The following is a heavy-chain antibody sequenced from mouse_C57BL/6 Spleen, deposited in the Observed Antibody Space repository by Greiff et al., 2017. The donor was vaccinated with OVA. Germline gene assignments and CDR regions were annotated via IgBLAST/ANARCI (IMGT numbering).Heavy chain of an antibody. V-gene: IGHV1-52*01. J-gene: IGHJ1*03. Sequence: VQLQQPGAELVRPGSSVKLSCKASGYTFTSYWMHWVKQRPIQGLEWIGNIDPSDSETHYNQKFKDKATLTVDKSSSTAYMQLSSLTSEDSAVYYCARSTNWASYWYFDVWGTGTTVTVSS. CDR3: ARSTNWASYWYFDV. CDR1: GYTFTSYW. CDR2: IDPSDSET. D-gene: IGHD4-1*01.